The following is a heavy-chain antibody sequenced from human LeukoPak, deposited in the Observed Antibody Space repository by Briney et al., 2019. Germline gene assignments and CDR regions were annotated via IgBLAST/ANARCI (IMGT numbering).Heavy chain of an antibody. J-gene: IGHJ2*01. D-gene: IGHD2-21*02. Sequence: PSETLSLTCTVSGGSISSYYWSWIRQPPGKGLEWIGYIYYSGSTNYNPSLKSRVTISVDTSKNQFSLKLTSVTAADTAVYYCASCGGDCYRYWYFDLWGRGTLVTVSS. CDR2: IYYSGST. CDR1: GGSISSYY. V-gene: IGHV4-59*01. CDR3: ASCGGDCYRYWYFDL.